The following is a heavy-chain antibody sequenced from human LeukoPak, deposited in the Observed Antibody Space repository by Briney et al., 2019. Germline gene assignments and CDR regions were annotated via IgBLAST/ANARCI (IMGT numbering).Heavy chain of an antibody. CDR1: GYTFTSNG. CDR3: ARAGYSYGTYYFDY. V-gene: IGHV1-18*01. J-gene: IGHJ4*02. CDR2: ISAYNGNT. Sequence: GSVKVSCKASGYTFTSNGISWVRQAPGQGLEWMGWISAYNGNTNFAQKLQGRVTMTTDTSTNTAYMELRSLRSDDTAVYYCARAGYSYGTYYFDYWGQGTLVTVSS. D-gene: IGHD5-18*01.